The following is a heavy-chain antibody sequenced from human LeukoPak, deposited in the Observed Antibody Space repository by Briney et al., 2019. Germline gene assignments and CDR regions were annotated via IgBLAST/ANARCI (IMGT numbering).Heavy chain of an antibody. CDR1: GGSISSNNW. Sequence: PSGTLSLTCDVSGGSISSNNWWSWVRQPPGKGLEWIGEIHHSGRSNYNPSLKSRVTISVDKSKNQFSLKLSSVTAADTAVYYCGRDVPRPLRYWGQGTLVTVSS. CDR2: IHHSGRS. V-gene: IGHV4-4*02. J-gene: IGHJ4*02. CDR3: GRDVPRPLRY.